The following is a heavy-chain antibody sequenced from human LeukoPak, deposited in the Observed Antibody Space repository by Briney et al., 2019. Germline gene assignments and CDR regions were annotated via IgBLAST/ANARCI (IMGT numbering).Heavy chain of an antibody. D-gene: IGHD4-17*01. CDR1: GGSISSYY. V-gene: IGHV4-59*01. CDR3: ARAEDFGDPGDFDL. Sequence: SETLSLTCSVSGGSISSYYWSWLRQPPGKGLEWIGFIQSSGRTNCNPSLKSRVTISVDTSKNQFSLKLSSVTAADTAVYYCARAEDFGDPGDFDLWGRGTLVTVSS. J-gene: IGHJ2*01. CDR2: IQSSGRT.